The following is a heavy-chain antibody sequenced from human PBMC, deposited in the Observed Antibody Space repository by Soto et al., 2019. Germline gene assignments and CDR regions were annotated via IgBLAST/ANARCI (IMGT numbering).Heavy chain of an antibody. J-gene: IGHJ6*02. CDR2: IDPSDSYT. CDR3: ARHASGYSGYERVYYYGMDV. Sequence: GESLKISCRGSGYSFTSYWISWVRQMPGKGLEWMGRIDPSDSYTNYSPSFQGHVTISADKSISTAYLQWSSLKASDTAMYYCARHASGYSGYERVYYYGMDVWGQGTTVTVSS. CDR1: GYSFTSYW. D-gene: IGHD5-12*01. V-gene: IGHV5-10-1*01.